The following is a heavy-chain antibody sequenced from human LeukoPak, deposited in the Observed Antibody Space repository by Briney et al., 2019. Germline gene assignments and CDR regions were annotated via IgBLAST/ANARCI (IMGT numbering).Heavy chain of an antibody. D-gene: IGHD1-26*01. V-gene: IGHV1-2*02. Sequence: ASVKVSCKASGYTFTDYYIHWVRQAPGHGLEWLGWMNAKTGATSSAQKFPGSFTMTRDTSIGTASMEFNSLTSDDTAVYYCARQSGTYWGLDYWGQGTLVTVSS. CDR2: MNAKTGAT. CDR1: GYTFTDYY. CDR3: ARQSGTYWGLDY. J-gene: IGHJ4*02.